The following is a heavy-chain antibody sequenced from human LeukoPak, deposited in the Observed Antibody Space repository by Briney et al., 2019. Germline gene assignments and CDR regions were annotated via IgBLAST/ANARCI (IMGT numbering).Heavy chain of an antibody. CDR1: GYSISSGYY. CDR2: IYHSGST. V-gene: IGHV4-38-2*02. J-gene: IGHJ4*02. D-gene: IGHD1/OR15-1a*01. Sequence: SETLSLTCTVSGYSISSGYYWGWIRQPPGKGLEWIGSIYHSGSTYYNPSLKSRVTISVDTSKNQFSLKLSSVTAADTAVYYCAGISPTSQMNSWGRGTLVTVSS. CDR3: AGISPTSQMNS.